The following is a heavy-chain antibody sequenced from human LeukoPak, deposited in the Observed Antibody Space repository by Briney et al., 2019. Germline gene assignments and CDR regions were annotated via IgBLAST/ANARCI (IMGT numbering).Heavy chain of an antibody. D-gene: IGHD2-2*01. CDR1: GGSFSGYY. J-gene: IGHJ4*02. V-gene: IGHV4-34*01. CDR3: ARGRVSSAAIFFDY. CDR2: INHSGST. Sequence: SETLSLTCAVYGGSFSGYYWSWIREPPGKGLEWIGEINHSGSTNYNPPLKSRVTISVDTSKNQFSLKLSSVTAADTAVYYCARGRVSSAAIFFDYWGQGTLVTVSS.